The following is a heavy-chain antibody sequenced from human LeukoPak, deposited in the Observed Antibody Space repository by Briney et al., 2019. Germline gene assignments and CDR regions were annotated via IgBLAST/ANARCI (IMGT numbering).Heavy chain of an antibody. V-gene: IGHV4-4*02. D-gene: IGHD5-12*01. CDR3: ARDRRGYSGYDLDY. Sequence: SETLSLTCAVSGGFISRSNWWSWVRQPPGKGLEWIGDILHSGDTNYNASLRSRLTISLDKSRNQFSLQLSSVTAADTAVYYCARDRRGYSGYDLDYWGPGTLVTVSS. CDR1: GGFISRSNW. CDR2: ILHSGDT. J-gene: IGHJ4*02.